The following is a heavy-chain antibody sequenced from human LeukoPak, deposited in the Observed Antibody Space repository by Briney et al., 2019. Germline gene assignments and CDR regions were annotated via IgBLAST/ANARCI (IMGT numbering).Heavy chain of an antibody. CDR3: ARKVGSAIFGVAEPYYYYMDV. J-gene: IGHJ6*03. D-gene: IGHD3-3*01. V-gene: IGHV5-51*01. Sequence: GESLKISCKGSGYSFTSYWIGWVRQMPGKGLEWMGIIYPGDSDTRYGPSFQGQVTISADKSISTAYRQWSSLKASDTAMYYCARKVGSAIFGVAEPYYYYMDVWGKGTTVTVSS. CDR1: GYSFTSYW. CDR2: IYPGDSDT.